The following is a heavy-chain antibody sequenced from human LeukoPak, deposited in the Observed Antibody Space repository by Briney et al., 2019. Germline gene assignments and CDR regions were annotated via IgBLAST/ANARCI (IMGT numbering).Heavy chain of an antibody. CDR2: ISSNGGST. CDR1: GFTFSSYA. V-gene: IGHV3-64*01. J-gene: IGHJ4*02. D-gene: IGHD3-10*01. Sequence: GGSLRLSCAASGFTFSSYAMHWVRQAPGKGLEYVSAISSNGGSTYYANSVKGRFTISRDNSKNTLYLQMGSLRAEDMAVYYCARHGYYGWGCYLDYWGQGTLVTVSS. CDR3: ARHGYYGWGCYLDY.